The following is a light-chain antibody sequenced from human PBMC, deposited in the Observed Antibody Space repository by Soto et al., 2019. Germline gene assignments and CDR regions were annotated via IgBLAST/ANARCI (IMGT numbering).Light chain of an antibody. V-gene: IGLV2-14*01. CDR3: RSYTSSRTVV. Sequence: QSALTQPASVSGSPGQSITISCTGTSSDVGGYNYVSWYQQHPGKAPKLMIYEVSNRPSGVSNRFSGSKSGNKASLTISGLQAEDEADYYCRSYTSSRTVVLGGGTQLTVL. CDR2: EVS. CDR1: SSDVGGYNY. J-gene: IGLJ2*01.